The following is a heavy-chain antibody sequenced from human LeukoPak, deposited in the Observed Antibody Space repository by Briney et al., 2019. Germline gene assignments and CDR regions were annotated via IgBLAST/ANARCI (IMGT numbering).Heavy chain of an antibody. CDR2: ISSYNGNT. V-gene: IGHV1-18*01. J-gene: IGHJ4*02. CDR1: GYTFTSYG. D-gene: IGHD5-12*01. Sequence: ASEKVSCKASGYTFTSYGISWVRQAPGQGLESMGWISSYNGNTNYAQKLQGRVTMTTDTSTSTAYMELRSLRSDDTAVYYCARMEVATVYYFDYWGQGTLVTVSS. CDR3: ARMEVATVYYFDY.